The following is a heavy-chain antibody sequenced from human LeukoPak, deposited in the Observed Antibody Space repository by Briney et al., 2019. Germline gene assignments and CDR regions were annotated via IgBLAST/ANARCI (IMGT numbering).Heavy chain of an antibody. CDR3: ASRYSSSRPFDP. V-gene: IGHV3-11*04. CDR2: IGSTGSFV. J-gene: IGHJ5*02. D-gene: IGHD6-13*01. CDR1: GFTLCDYY. Sequence: VGSLRLSCAASGFTLCDYYMSWIREAPGQGLGWVSYIGSTGSFVKSSNSVKGRFTISRDKAKNSLYLQMNSLRADDTAVYYCASRYSSSRPFDPWGQGTLVTVSS.